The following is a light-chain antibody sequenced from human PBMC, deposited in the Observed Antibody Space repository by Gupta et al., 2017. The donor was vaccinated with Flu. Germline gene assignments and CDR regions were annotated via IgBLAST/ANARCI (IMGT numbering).Light chain of an antibody. CDR3: QLWDDTSDHQV. J-gene: IGLJ3*02. CDR1: KIASKN. Sequence: NTSRSTGSGDKIASKNVPWYRQRPGQAPVLIMYEDRDRPSGVPERFSGSNSGNTATLTINGAEGGDEADYYCQLWDDTSDHQVFGGGTKLTVV. V-gene: IGLV3-21*03. CDR2: EDR.